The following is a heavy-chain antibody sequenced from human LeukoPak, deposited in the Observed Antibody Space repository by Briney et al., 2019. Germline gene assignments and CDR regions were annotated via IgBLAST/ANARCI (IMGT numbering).Heavy chain of an antibody. J-gene: IGHJ6*03. Sequence: PSQTLSLTCTVSGGSISSGGYYWSWIRQHPGKGLEWIGYIYYSGSTYYNPSLKSRVTISADTSKNQFSLKLSSVTAADTAVYYCARHSNYYYYMDVWGKGTTVTVSS. CDR1: GGSISSGGYY. V-gene: IGHV4-31*03. CDR3: ARHSNYYYYMDV. D-gene: IGHD6-13*01. CDR2: IYYSGST.